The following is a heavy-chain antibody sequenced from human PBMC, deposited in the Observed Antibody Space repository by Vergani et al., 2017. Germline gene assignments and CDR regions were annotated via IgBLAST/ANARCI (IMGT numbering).Heavy chain of an antibody. CDR3: ARGRLIDSSGCYSLGGVDY. CDR2: IKHSGST. CDR1: GGSFSGYY. Sequence: QVQLQQWGAGLLKPSETLSLTCAVYGGSFSGYYWSWIRQPPGRGLEWIGEIKHSGSTNYNPSLESQVTITVDTSKNQFYLMLSSVTAADTAVYYCARGRLIDSSGCYSLGGVDYWGQGTLVTVSS. D-gene: IGHD3-22*01. V-gene: IGHV4-34*01. J-gene: IGHJ4*02.